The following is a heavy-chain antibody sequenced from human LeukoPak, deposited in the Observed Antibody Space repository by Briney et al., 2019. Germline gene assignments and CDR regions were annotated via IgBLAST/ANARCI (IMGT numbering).Heavy chain of an antibody. CDR1: GGSFSGYY. D-gene: IGHD5-24*01. CDR3: ARDGYNSGWFDP. V-gene: IGHV4-34*01. CDR2: INHSGST. Sequence: SETLSLTCAVYGGSFSGYYWSWIRQPPGKGLEWIGEINHSGSTNYNPSLKSRVTISVDTSKNQFSLKLSSVTAADTAVYYCARDGYNSGWFDPWGQGTLVTVSS. J-gene: IGHJ5*02.